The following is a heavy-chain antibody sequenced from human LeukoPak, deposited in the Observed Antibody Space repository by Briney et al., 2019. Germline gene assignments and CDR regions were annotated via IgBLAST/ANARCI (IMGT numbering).Heavy chain of an antibody. CDR1: GFSFSSYV. CDR3: AKHFGSGTYYNYLDY. CDR2: ISGNGGST. D-gene: IGHD3-10*01. V-gene: IGHV3-23*01. J-gene: IGHJ4*02. Sequence: GGSLRLSCVASGFSFSSYVMNWVRQAPGTGLEWVSAISGNGGSTYYAESARGRFTISRDNSENTLYLQLNSLRAEDTAVYYCAKHFGSGTYYNYLDYWGQGTLVTVSS.